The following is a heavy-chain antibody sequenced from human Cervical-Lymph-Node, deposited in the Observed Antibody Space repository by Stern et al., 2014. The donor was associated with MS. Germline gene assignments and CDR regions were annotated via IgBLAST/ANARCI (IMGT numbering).Heavy chain of an antibody. CDR3: AKEDYGNSLDS. V-gene: IGHV3-23*04. CDR2: ISGSGATT. CDR1: GFTFSNFA. J-gene: IGHJ4*02. D-gene: IGHD4-17*01. Sequence: EVQLVESGGGLAQTGGTLRLSCSASGFTFSNFAMTWVRPAPGKGLEWICTISGSGATTYFADSVRGRFTITRDNPNNTLFLQMNSLRAEDTAVYFCAKEDYGNSLDSWGQGTLVTVSS.